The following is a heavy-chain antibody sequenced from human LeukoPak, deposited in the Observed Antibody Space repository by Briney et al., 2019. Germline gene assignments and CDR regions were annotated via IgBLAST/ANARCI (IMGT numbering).Heavy chain of an antibody. J-gene: IGHJ4*02. Sequence: GASVKVSCKASGGTFSSYAISWVRQAPGQGLEWMGGIIPIFGTANYAQKFQGRVTITTDESTSTAYMELSSLRSEDTAVYYCARASGNYYDGSGYYRTPPRFDYWGQGTLVTVSS. D-gene: IGHD3-22*01. CDR2: IIPIFGTA. V-gene: IGHV1-69*05. CDR3: ARASGNYYDGSGYYRTPPRFDY. CDR1: GGTFSSYA.